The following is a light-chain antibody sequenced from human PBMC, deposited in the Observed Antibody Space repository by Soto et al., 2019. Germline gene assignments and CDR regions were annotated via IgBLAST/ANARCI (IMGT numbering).Light chain of an antibody. J-gene: IGKJ4*01. V-gene: IGKV3-20*01. CDR3: QQYGHSPLT. CDR1: QTLTNIS. CDR2: EAS. Sequence: DIVLTQSPGTLSVSPGERATLSCRASQTLTNISLAWYQQGPGQAPRLLVYEASSRATGISNRFSGSGSGSDFTLTINKLEPGDSAVYYWQQYGHSPLTFGGGTKVEIK.